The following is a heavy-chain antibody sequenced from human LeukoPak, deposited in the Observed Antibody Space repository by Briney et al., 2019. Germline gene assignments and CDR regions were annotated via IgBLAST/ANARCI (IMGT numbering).Heavy chain of an antibody. V-gene: IGHV3-11*01. J-gene: IGHJ2*01. CDR2: ISSAAATT. CDR3: ARDAAVLTGYPYWYFDL. Sequence: PGGSLRLSCEASGFSFSDHYMAWVRQAPGKGLEWLSYISSAAATTYYPDFVKGRFTISRDNAKNLLFLEMNSLRVEDTAVYYCARDAAVLTGYPYWYFDLWGRGTLVTVSS. D-gene: IGHD3-9*01. CDR1: GFSFSDHY.